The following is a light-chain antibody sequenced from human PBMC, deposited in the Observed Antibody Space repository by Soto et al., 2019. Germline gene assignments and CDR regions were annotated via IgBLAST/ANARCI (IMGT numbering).Light chain of an antibody. CDR3: HQFYSTPYT. Sequence: DIVMTQSPDSLAVSLGERATINCKSSQNILYSSNNNNYLAWDQQKPGQPPRLLIYWASTREFGVPDRFSGSGSGTDFTLTISSLQAEDVAVYFCHQFYSTPYTFGQGTKLEIK. CDR1: QNILYSSNNNNY. J-gene: IGKJ2*01. CDR2: WAS. V-gene: IGKV4-1*01.